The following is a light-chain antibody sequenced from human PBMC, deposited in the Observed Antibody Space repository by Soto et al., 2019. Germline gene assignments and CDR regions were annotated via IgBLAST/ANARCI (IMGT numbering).Light chain of an antibody. J-gene: IGLJ3*02. Sequence: QSALTQPASVSGSPGQSITISCTGTSSDVGGYNYVSWYQQHPGKAPKLMIYEVSNRPSGVSNRFSGSKSGNTASLTISGLQAGDEAHYYCSSFTSSSTLVFGGGTKLTVL. V-gene: IGLV2-14*01. CDR1: SSDVGGYNY. CDR3: SSFTSSSTLV. CDR2: EVS.